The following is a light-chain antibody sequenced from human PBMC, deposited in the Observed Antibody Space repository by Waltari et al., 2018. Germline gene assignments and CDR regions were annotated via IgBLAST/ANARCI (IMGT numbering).Light chain of an antibody. CDR3: SALDDSLSGVI. V-gene: IGLV1-44*01. Sequence: QSVLTQPPSTSGTPGLRITISCSGGHSNIGSNTVNWYLQLPGTAPKLLIFGNNPRPSWVPDRFSVAKSCTSASLAISGLQSEDEAYYYCSALDDSLSGVIFGGETKLTVL. J-gene: IGLJ2*01. CDR2: GNN. CDR1: HSNIGSNT.